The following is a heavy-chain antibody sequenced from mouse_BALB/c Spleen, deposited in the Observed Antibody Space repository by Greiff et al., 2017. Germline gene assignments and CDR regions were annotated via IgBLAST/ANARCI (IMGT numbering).Heavy chain of an antibody. J-gene: IGHJ4*01. V-gene: IGHV3-2*02. D-gene: IGHD1-2*01. CDR1: GYSITSDYA. Sequence: EVQGVESGPGLVKPSQSLSLTCTVTGYSITSDYAWNWIRQFPGNKLEWMGYISYSGSTSYNPSLKSRISITRDTSKNQFFLQLNSVTTEDTATYYCARVTTASYAMDYWGQGTSVTVSS. CDR3: ARVTTASYAMDY. CDR2: ISYSGST.